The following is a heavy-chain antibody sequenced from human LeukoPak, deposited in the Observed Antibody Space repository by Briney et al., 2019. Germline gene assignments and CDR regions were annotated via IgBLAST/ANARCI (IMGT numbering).Heavy chain of an antibody. D-gene: IGHD6-6*01. V-gene: IGHV4-34*01. CDR3: ARGRGGAARAVDY. CDR1: GVSFSGYY. J-gene: IGHJ4*02. Sequence: SETLSLTCAVYGVSFSGYYWSWIRQPPGKGLEWIGEINHSGSTNYNPSLKSRVTISVDTSKNQFSLKLSSVTAADTAVYYCARGRGGAARAVDYWGQGTLVTVSS. CDR2: INHSGST.